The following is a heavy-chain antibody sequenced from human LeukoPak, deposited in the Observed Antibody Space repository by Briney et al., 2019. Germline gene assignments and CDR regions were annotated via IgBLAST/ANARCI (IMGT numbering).Heavy chain of an antibody. D-gene: IGHD1-26*01. J-gene: IGHJ6*03. CDR3: AKGHGWEASYYYYYMDV. V-gene: IGHV3-53*05. CDR2: IYSGGST. CDR1: GFTVSSNY. Sequence: GGSLRLFCAASGFTVSSNYMSWVRQAPGKGLEWVSIIYSGGSTFYTDSVKGRFTISRDNSKNTLYLQMNSLRAEDTAVYYCAKGHGWEASYYYYYMDVWGKGTTVTISS.